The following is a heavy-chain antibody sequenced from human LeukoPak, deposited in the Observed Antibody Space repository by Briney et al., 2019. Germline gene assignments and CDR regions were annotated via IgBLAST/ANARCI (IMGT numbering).Heavy chain of an antibody. CDR2: KRSYGSDE. V-gene: IGHV3-30*02. CDR3: AKDRRYSTGWYATDC. D-gene: IGHD6-19*01. Sequence: PGRSLRLSRAASGFSFSSYGMHWVRQAPGKGLEWVAFKRSYGSDEFYAESVRGRFTISRDNKNTLYLQMNRLRSEDTAIYYCAKDRRYSTGWYATDCWGQGTLVTVSS. J-gene: IGHJ4*02. CDR1: GFSFSSYG.